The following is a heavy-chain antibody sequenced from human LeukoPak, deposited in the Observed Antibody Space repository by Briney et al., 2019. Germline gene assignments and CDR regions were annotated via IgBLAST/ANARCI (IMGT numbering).Heavy chain of an antibody. D-gene: IGHD6-13*01. CDR2: ISWDGGST. J-gene: IGHJ4*02. V-gene: IGHV3-43*01. CDR1: GFTFDDYG. CDR3: AKAHLIAAAGYFDY. Sequence: GGSLRLSCAASGFTFDDYGMSWVRQAPGKGLEWVSLISWDGGSTYYADSVKGRFTISRDNSKNSLYLQMNSLRTEDTALYYCAKAHLIAAAGYFDYWGQGTLVTVSS.